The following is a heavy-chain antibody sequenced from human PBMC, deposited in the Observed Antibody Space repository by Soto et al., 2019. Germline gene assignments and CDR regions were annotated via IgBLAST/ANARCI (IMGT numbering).Heavy chain of an antibody. V-gene: IGHV3-53*03. J-gene: IGHJ5*02. Sequence: EVQMVESGGGLIQPGGSLKLSCAVSGFGVTESETYVSWIRQAPGKGLEWVAAFYRGGRRNYAASVKGRFVISRDKSENSVLPQLNLVRVEDTAVYYCAREVVVGATAKFDRWGQGTMVIVSP. CDR2: FYRGGRR. D-gene: IGHD2-21*01. CDR3: AREVVVGATAKFDR. CDR1: GFGVTESETY.